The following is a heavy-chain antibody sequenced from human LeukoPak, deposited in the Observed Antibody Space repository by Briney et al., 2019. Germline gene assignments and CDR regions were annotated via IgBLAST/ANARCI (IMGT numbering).Heavy chain of an antibody. CDR2: INPNSGGT. V-gene: IGHV1-2*02. CDR3: ARDGAITGTLTRVVD. Sequence: ASVKVSCKASGYTFTGYYMHWVRQAPGQGLEWMGWINPNSGGTNYAQKFQGRVTMTRDTSISTAYMELSRLRSDDTAVYYCARDGAITGTLTRVVDWGQGTLVTVSS. J-gene: IGHJ4*02. D-gene: IGHD1-20*01. CDR1: GYTFTGYY.